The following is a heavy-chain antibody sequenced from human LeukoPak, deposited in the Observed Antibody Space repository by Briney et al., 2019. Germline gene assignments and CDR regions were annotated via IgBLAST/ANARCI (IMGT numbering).Heavy chain of an antibody. D-gene: IGHD3-22*01. CDR1: GFTFGDYA. CDR2: ISSSSSTI. CDR3: ARDMPYYYDSSGLDY. Sequence: GGSLRLSCTASGFTFGDYAMSWFRQAPGKGLEWVSYISSSSSTIYYADSVKGRFTISRDNAKNSLYLQMNSLRAEDTAVYYCARDMPYYYDSSGLDYWGQGTLVTVSS. J-gene: IGHJ4*02. V-gene: IGHV3-48*04.